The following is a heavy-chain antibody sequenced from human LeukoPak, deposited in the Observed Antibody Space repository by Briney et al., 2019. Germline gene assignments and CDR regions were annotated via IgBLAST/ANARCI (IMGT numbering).Heavy chain of an antibody. CDR2: ISSSDDGT. D-gene: IGHD2-15*01. CDR3: AKAPVTSCRGAFCYPLDS. V-gene: IGHV3-23*01. Sequence: GGSLRLSCAASGFTFNNYAMSWVRQAPGKGLEWVSAISSSDDGTYHAGSVRGRFTISRDSSKNTLYLQMNNLRTEDAVIYYCAKAPVTSCRGAFCYPLDSWGQGTLVTVSS. CDR1: GFTFNNYA. J-gene: IGHJ4*02.